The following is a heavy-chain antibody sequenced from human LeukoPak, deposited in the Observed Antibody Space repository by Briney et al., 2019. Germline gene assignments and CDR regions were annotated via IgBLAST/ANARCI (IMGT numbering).Heavy chain of an antibody. V-gene: IGHV4-59*01. J-gene: IGHJ4*02. CDR1: GGSISSYY. D-gene: IGHD3-16*01. CDR3: ARDYDPPGL. CDR2: IYYSGNT. Sequence: SETLSLTCTVSGGSISSYYWSWIRQPPGKGLEWIGYIYYSGNTNYNPSLKSRVTISVDTSKNQFSLKLSSVTAADTAVYYCARDYDPPGLGGQGTLVTVSS.